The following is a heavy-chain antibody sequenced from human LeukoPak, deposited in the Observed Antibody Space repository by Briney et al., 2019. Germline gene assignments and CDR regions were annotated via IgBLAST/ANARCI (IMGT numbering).Heavy chain of an antibody. Sequence: SETLSLTCTVSGGSISSYYWSWIRQPPGKGLEWIGYIYYSGSTNYNPSLKSRVTISVDTSKNQFSLKLSSVTAADTAVYYCARGASGYCSSTTCPLDYWGQGTLVTVSS. V-gene: IGHV4-59*01. CDR2: IYYSGST. CDR1: GGSISSYY. CDR3: ARGASGYCSSTTCPLDY. J-gene: IGHJ4*02. D-gene: IGHD2-2*01.